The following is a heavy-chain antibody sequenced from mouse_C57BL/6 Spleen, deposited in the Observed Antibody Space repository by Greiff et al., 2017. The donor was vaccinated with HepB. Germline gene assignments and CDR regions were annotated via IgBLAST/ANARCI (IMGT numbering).Heavy chain of an antibody. Sequence: DVMLVESGGGLVQPGGSLSLSCAASGFTFTDYYMSWVRQPPGKALEWLGFIRNKANGYTTEYSASVKGRFTISRDNSQSSLYLQMNALRAEDSATYYCARYELGRRAMDYWGQGTSVTVSS. CDR3: ARYELGRRAMDY. CDR2: IRNKANGYTT. D-gene: IGHD4-1*01. CDR1: GFTFTDYY. J-gene: IGHJ4*01. V-gene: IGHV7-3*01.